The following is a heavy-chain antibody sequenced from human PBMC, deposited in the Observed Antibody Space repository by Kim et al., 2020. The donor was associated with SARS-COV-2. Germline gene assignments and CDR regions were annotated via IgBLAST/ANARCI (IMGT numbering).Heavy chain of an antibody. Sequence: GGSLRLSCAASGFTFSSYDMHWVRQATGKGLEWVSAIGTAGDTYYPGSVKGRFTISRENAKNSLYLQMNSLRAGDTAVYYCARGRAVGSWYSVYYDRDAFDIWGQGTMVTVSS. V-gene: IGHV3-13*01. CDR1: GFTFSSYD. D-gene: IGHD6-13*01. J-gene: IGHJ3*02. CDR3: ARGRAVGSWYSVYYDRDAFDI. CDR2: IGTAGDT.